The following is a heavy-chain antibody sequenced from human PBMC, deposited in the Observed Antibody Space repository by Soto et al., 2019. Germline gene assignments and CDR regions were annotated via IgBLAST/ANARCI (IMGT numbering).Heavy chain of an antibody. D-gene: IGHD3-10*01. Sequence: EVQLVQSGAEVKKPGESLRISCKGSGYSFTSYWISWVRQMPGKGLEWMGRIDPSDSYTNYSPSFQGHVTISADKSIRPSYLQWSSLKASDTAMYYCANLLGTSGDYYYGMDVWGQGTTVTVSS. CDR1: GYSFTSYW. CDR3: ANLLGTSGDYYYGMDV. J-gene: IGHJ6*02. CDR2: IDPSDSYT. V-gene: IGHV5-10-1*01.